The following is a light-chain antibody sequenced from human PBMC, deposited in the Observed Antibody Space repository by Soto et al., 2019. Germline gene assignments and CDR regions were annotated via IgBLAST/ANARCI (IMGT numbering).Light chain of an antibody. J-gene: IGKJ1*01. Sequence: EIVMTQSPATLSVSPGERATLSCRASQSVSSRLAWYQQRPGQAPRLLISGASSRATGIPDRFSGGGSGTDFTLTISRLEPEDFAVYYCQQYNNWPPWTFGQGTKVDIK. CDR1: QSVSSR. CDR2: GAS. CDR3: QQYNNWPPWT. V-gene: IGKV3D-15*01.